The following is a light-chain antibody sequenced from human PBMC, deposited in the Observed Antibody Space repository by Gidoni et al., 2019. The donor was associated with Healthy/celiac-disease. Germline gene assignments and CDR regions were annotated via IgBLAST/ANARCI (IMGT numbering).Light chain of an antibody. Sequence: EIVLTQSPGTLSLSPGERATLSCRASQSVSSSYLAWYQQKPGQAPRLLIYGASSRATGLPDRFSGSVSGTDFTLTISRLEPEDFAVYYCQQYGSSPPWTFGQGTKVEIK. CDR3: QQYGSSPPWT. V-gene: IGKV3-20*01. J-gene: IGKJ1*01. CDR2: GAS. CDR1: QSVSSSY.